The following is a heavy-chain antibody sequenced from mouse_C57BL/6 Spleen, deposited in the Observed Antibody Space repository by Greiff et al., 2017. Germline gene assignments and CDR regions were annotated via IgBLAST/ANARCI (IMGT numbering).Heavy chain of an antibody. J-gene: IGHJ4*01. D-gene: IGHD2-3*01. V-gene: IGHV1-64*01. CDR2: IHPNSGST. CDR3: VRLWDGYTGYYAMYY. Sequence: QVQLQQPGAELVKPGASVKLSCKASGYTFTSYWMHWVKQRPGQGLEWIGMIHPNSGSTNYNEKFKSKATLTVDKSSSTAYMQLSRLTSEDSAVYYCVRLWDGYTGYYAMYYWGDRNSVSASS. CDR1: GYTFTSYW.